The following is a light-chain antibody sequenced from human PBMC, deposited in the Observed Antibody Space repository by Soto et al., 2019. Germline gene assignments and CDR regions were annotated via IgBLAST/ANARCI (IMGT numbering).Light chain of an antibody. J-gene: IGKJ5*01. CDR3: MQRTHLPPT. V-gene: IGKV2D-29*02. CDR1: QSLLHSAGETF. Sequence: VMTQTPLTLSVTPGQPASISCRSSQSLLHSAGETFLFGYLQKPGQSPQLLIYEVSNRFSGVPDRFSGSGSGTDFTLDISRVEAEDVVIYYCMQRTHLPPTFGQGTRLEIK. CDR2: EVS.